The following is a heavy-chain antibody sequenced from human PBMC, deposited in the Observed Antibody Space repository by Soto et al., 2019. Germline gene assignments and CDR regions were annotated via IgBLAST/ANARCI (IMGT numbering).Heavy chain of an antibody. V-gene: IGHV3-30*18. CDR2: ISYDGIYE. CDR1: GFAFSDYG. D-gene: IGHD6-19*01. CDR3: ANDGAGIAVTGHETFEI. J-gene: IGHJ3*02. Sequence: QVQLGESGGGVVQPGKSRRLSGAASGFAFSDYGMHWVRQTPGKGLEWVALISYDGIYEYYADSMKGRFTLSRDNSKNTLYLPMNSLSTGDTDIYYCANDGAGIAVTGHETFEIWGLGTMVTVSS.